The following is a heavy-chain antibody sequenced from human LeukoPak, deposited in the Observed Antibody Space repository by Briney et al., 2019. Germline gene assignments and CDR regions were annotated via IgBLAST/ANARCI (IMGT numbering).Heavy chain of an antibody. Sequence: GGSLRLPCAASGFTFSSYGMSWVRQAPGKGLEWVASISSSSGHIHYADSVKGRFTISRDNAKNSLYLQMNSLRAEDTAVYYCARGGWFSLNWFDPWGQGTLVTVSS. V-gene: IGHV3-21*01. J-gene: IGHJ5*02. CDR1: GFTFSSYG. CDR2: ISSSSGHI. D-gene: IGHD3-10*01. CDR3: ARGGWFSLNWFDP.